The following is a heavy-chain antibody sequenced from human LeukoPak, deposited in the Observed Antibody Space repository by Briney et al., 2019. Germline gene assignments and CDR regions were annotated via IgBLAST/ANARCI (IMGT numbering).Heavy chain of an antibody. CDR3: ARDRVYGDLLYYFDY. J-gene: IGHJ4*02. CDR2: IGHSGST. D-gene: IGHD4-17*01. Sequence: ASTLSLTCAVSGGSISSSNWWSWVSQPPGKALEWIGYIGHSGSTNYNPSLKGRVTISVDKSKNQFSLKLSSVTAADTAVYYCARDRVYGDLLYYFDYWGQGTLVRVST. V-gene: IGHV4-4*02. CDR1: GGSISSSNW.